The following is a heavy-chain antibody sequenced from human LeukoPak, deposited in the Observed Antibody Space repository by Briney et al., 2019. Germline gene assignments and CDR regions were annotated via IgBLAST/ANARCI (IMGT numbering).Heavy chain of an antibody. Sequence: SETLSLTCTVSGGSISNSYWSWIRHPPGKGLEWIGYIYYSGSTNYNPSLKSRVTISLDTSKNQFSLKLSSVTAADTAVYYCARVLGTSPTAFDYWGQGTLVTVSS. CDR2: IYYSGST. J-gene: IGHJ4*02. CDR1: GGSISNSY. V-gene: IGHV4-59*01. CDR3: ARVLGTSPTAFDY.